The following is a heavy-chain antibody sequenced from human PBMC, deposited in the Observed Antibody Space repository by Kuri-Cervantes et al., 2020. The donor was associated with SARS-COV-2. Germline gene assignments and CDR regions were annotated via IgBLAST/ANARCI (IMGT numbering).Heavy chain of an antibody. CDR2: IRYDGSNK. CDR1: GFTFSSYG. CDR3: ARGFLEWLDY. Sequence: GESLKISCAASGFTFSSYGMHWVRQAPGKGLEWEAFIRYDGSNKYYADSVKGRFTISRDNSKNTLYLQMNSLRAEDTAVYYCARGFLEWLDYWGQGTLVTVSS. V-gene: IGHV3-30*02. D-gene: IGHD3-3*01. J-gene: IGHJ4*02.